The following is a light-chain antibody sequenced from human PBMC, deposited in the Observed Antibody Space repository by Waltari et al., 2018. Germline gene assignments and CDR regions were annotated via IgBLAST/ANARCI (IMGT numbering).Light chain of an antibody. Sequence: QSALTQPRSVSGSPGQSVTIPCNGTSSDVGGYDHVSWYQQRPGNAPKLLIYTVTARPSGVPDRFSGSKSGNTASLTISGLQADDTADYYCCSYAGSYTLIFGGGTTLTVL. CDR2: TVT. CDR3: CSYAGSYTLI. CDR1: SSDVGGYDH. V-gene: IGLV2-11*01. J-gene: IGLJ2*01.